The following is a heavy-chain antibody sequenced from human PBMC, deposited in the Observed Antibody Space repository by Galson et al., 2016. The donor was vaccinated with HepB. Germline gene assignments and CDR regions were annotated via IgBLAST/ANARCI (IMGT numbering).Heavy chain of an antibody. V-gene: IGHV3-53*01. Sequence: SLRLSCAVSGFTVSNNYMTWVRQAPGKGPEWVALIYSIGTTAYADSVKGRFTISRDNSRNTLNLEMESLRADDTAVYYCARKSDTYRYDGDFWGQGTLVTVSS. J-gene: IGHJ4*02. CDR1: GFTVSNNY. CDR3: ARKSDTYRYDGDF. CDR2: IYSIGTT. D-gene: IGHD3-16*02.